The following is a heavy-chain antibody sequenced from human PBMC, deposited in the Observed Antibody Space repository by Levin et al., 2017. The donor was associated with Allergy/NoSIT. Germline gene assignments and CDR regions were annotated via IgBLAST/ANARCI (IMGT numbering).Heavy chain of an antibody. Sequence: AASVKVSCKTSGYPFIDYYMHWVRQVPGQGLEWMGWINPRSGATKSAQKFQGRVTMTTDTSITTGFLQLDSLRYDDTAVYYCVSYRDVADYTSGIIDYWGQGTQVTVSS. CDR1: GYPFIDYY. CDR3: VSYRDVADYTSGIIDY. D-gene: IGHD2-2*02. CDR2: INPRSGAT. J-gene: IGHJ4*02. V-gene: IGHV1-2*02.